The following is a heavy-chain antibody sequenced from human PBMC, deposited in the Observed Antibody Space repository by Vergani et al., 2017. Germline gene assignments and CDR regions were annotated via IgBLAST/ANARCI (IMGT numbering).Heavy chain of an antibody. CDR2: VSTGTKSQ. J-gene: IGHJ3*01. V-gene: IGHV3-48*01. CDR1: GFDFSSYI. Sequence: QLVESGGGWVQPGGSLRLSCVVSGFDFSSYIMNWVRQAPGKGLEWVSFVSTGTKSQSYAESVKGRFTISRDSAKNSLYLQMDSLRAEDTAVYYCAREYSSTSCRAFDFWDQGTKVTVSS. CDR3: AREYSSTSCRAFDF. D-gene: IGHD2-2*01.